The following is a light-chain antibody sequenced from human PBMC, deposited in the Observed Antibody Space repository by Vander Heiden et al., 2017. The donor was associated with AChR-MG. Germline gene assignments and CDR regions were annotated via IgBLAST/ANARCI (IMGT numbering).Light chain of an antibody. Sequence: DIVLTQSPDTLSLSPGERATLSCRASQSIPSGSLAWYQQKPGQAPRLLIYAASGRATGIPDRFSGSGSGTDFALTISRLEPEDFAVYSCQQYDTSPTTFGQGTKLEIK. V-gene: IGKV3-20*01. CDR3: QQYDTSPTT. CDR2: AAS. CDR1: QSIPSGS. J-gene: IGKJ2*01.